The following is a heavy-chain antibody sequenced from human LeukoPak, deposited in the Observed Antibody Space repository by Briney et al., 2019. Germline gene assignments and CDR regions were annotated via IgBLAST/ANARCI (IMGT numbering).Heavy chain of an antibody. D-gene: IGHD3-16*01. J-gene: IGHJ4*02. CDR3: ARERHGGLYSYAD. CDR2: INPSGGST. V-gene: IGHV1-46*01. Sequence: ASVKVSCKASGYTFTSYYMHWVRQAPGQGLEWMGIINPSGGSTSYAQKFQGRVTMTRDTSTSTVYMELNSLRSEDTAIYFCARERHGGLYSYADWGQGTLVTVSS. CDR1: GYTFTSYY.